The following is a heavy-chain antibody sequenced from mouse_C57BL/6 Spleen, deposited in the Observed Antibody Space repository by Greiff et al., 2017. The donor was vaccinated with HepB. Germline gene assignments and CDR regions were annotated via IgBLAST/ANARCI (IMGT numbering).Heavy chain of an antibody. J-gene: IGHJ2*01. CDR3: ARSNYGSSYDY. D-gene: IGHD1-1*01. V-gene: IGHV1-85*01. CDR1: GYTFTSYW. CDR2: IYPRDGST. Sequence: QVQLQQPGAELVKPGASVKLSCKASGYTFTSYWMHWVKQRPGQGLEWIGWIYPRDGSTKYNEKFKGKATLTVDTSSSTAYMELHSLTSEDSAVYFCARSNYGSSYDYWGQGTTLTVSS.